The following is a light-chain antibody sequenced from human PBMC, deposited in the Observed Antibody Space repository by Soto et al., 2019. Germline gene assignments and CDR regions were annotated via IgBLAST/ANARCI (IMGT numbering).Light chain of an antibody. J-gene: IGKJ4*01. CDR2: DAS. CDR3: QQYDNLPLA. CDR1: QDISNY. Sequence: QNYQNPSSLSASVGDRVTITCQASQDISNYLNWYQQKPGKAPKLLIYDASNLETGVPSRFSGSGSGTDFTFTISSLQPEDIATYYCQQYDNLPLASGGGTKVDIK. V-gene: IGKV1-33*01.